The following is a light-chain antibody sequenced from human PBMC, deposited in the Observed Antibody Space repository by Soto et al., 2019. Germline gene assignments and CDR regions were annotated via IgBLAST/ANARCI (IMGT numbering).Light chain of an antibody. CDR2: EVT. CDR3: TSYTTRSTLV. V-gene: IGLV2-14*01. Sequence: QSFLTQPASVSGSAVQSIAISCTGSSSDVGIYNYFSWYQKHPGKFPKLVIYEVTSRPSGVSIRFSGSKSVNTASLTISGLKPEDEADYYCTSYTTRSTLVFGTGXKV. J-gene: IGLJ1*01. CDR1: SSDVGIYNY.